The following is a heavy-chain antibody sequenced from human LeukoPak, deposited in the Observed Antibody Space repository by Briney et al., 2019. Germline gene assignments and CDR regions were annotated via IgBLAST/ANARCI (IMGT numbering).Heavy chain of an antibody. Sequence: SETLSLTCTVSGGSISSSSYNWAWIRQPPGKGLECIGSPYSSGTTYYNPSLRSRVTISVDTSKNQFSLKLNSVTAADTAVYYCARHAPFIVVVPAAKGPLDYWGQGTLVTVSS. CDR1: GGSISSSSYN. CDR2: PYSSGTT. CDR3: ARHAPFIVVVPAAKGPLDY. D-gene: IGHD2-2*01. J-gene: IGHJ4*02. V-gene: IGHV4-39*01.